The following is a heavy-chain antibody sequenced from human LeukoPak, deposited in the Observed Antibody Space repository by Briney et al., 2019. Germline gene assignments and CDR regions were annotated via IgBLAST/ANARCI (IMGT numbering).Heavy chain of an antibody. CDR2: IIPIFGTA. CDR3: ATYMLRDNWNVHTFDS. CDR1: GGTFITYT. V-gene: IGHV1-69*05. Sequence: RASVKVSCKASGGTFITYTINWVRQAPGQGLEWMGGIIPIFGTANYAQKFQGRITITTDDSTSTAYMELSSLRSEDTAVYYCATYMLRDNWNVHTFDSWGQGTLATVSS. J-gene: IGHJ4*02. D-gene: IGHD1-1*01.